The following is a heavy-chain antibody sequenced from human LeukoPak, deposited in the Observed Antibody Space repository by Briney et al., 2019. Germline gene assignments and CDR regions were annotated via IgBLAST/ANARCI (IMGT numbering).Heavy chain of an antibody. D-gene: IGHD5-24*01. V-gene: IGHV4-61*01. CDR3: ARLNGLATIDY. CDR1: GGSISSGSYY. CDR2: IYYSGST. Sequence: PSQTLSLTCTVSGGSISSGSYYWSWIRQPPGKGLEWIGYIYYSGSTNYNPSLKSRVTISVDTSKNQFSPKLSSVTAADTAVYYCARLNGLATIDYWGQGTLVTVSS. J-gene: IGHJ4*02.